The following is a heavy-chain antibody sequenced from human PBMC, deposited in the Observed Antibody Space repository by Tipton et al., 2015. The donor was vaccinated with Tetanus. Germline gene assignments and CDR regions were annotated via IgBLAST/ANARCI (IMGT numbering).Heavy chain of an antibody. D-gene: IGHD3-22*01. V-gene: IGHV3-23*01. J-gene: IGHJ5*02. CDR3: AKYSLNSQYYGTSGYRTFDP. CDR1: GASFSDYY. Sequence: SLRLSCAVYGASFSDYYWSWIRQAPGKGLEWVSAISPTGDETYYADSVKGRFTISRDNSKNTLILQMNSLRAEDTAIYYCAKYSLNSQYYGTSGYRTFDPWGQGALVTVSS. CDR2: ISPTGDET.